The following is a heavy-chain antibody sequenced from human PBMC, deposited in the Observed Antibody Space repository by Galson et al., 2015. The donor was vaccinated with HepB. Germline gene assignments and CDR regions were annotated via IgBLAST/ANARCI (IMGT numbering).Heavy chain of an antibody. Sequence: PRLSCAASGFTFRSYWMSWVRQAPGKGLEWVANIKQDGSETYYVDSVKGRFTISRDNAGNSLYLQINSLRGEDTAIYYCTRGQTTSEYWGQGTLVTVSS. CDR3: TRGQTTSEY. CDR2: IKQDGSET. CDR1: GFTFRSYW. D-gene: IGHD1-14*01. V-gene: IGHV3-7*01. J-gene: IGHJ4*02.